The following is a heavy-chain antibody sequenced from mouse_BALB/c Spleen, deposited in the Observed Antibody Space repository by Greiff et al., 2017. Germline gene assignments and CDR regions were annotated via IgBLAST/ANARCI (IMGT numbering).Heavy chain of an antibody. CDR1: GYTFTSYW. Sequence: VQLQQSGAELARPGASVKLSCKASGYTFTSYWMQWVKQRPGQGLEWIGAIYPGDGDTRYTQKFKGKATLTADKSSSTAYMQLSSLASEDSAVYYCARDGYYEGDYWGQGTTLTVSS. J-gene: IGHJ2*01. D-gene: IGHD2-3*01. V-gene: IGHV1-87*01. CDR2: IYPGDGDT. CDR3: ARDGYYEGDY.